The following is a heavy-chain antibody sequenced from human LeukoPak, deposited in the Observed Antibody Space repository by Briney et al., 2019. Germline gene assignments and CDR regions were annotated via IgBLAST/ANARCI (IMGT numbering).Heavy chain of an antibody. V-gene: IGHV4-34*01. CDR1: GGSFSGYY. Sequence: NPSETLSLTCAVYGGSFSGYYWSWIRQPPGKGLEWIGEINHSGSTNYNPSLKSRVTISVDTSKNQFSLKLSSVTAADTAVHYCARSVNGGSYRDYYFDYWGQGTLVTVSS. CDR3: ARSVNGGSYRDYYFDY. D-gene: IGHD1-26*01. CDR2: INHSGST. J-gene: IGHJ4*02.